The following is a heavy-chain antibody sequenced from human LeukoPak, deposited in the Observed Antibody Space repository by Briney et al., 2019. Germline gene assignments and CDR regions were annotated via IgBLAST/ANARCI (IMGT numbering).Heavy chain of an antibody. CDR2: ISGSGGSR. D-gene: IGHD3-10*01. CDR1: GFSFSSYA. CDR3: AKDVSIQPGSGFSSRRGPFHYYGMDV. Sequence: PGGSLRLSCAASGFSFSSYAMSWVRQAPGKGLEWVSVISGSGGSRYYSDSVKGRFAISRDNFKNTLYLQMNSLRVEDTALYYCAKDVSIQPGSGFSSRRGPFHYYGMDVWGQGTTVTVFS. J-gene: IGHJ6*02. V-gene: IGHV3-23*01.